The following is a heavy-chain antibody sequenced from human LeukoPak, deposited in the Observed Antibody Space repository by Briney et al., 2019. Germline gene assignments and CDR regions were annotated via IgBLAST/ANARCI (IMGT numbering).Heavy chain of an antibody. J-gene: IGHJ1*01. CDR1: GGSFSGYY. V-gene: IGHV4-34*01. D-gene: IGHD6-6*01. Sequence: SETLSLTCAVYGGSFSGYYWSLIRQPPGKGLEWIGEINHSGSTNYNPSLKSRVTISVDTSKNQFSLKLSSVTAADTAVYYCARVGIAARKYFQHWGQGTLVTVSS. CDR2: INHSGST. CDR3: ARVGIAARKYFQH.